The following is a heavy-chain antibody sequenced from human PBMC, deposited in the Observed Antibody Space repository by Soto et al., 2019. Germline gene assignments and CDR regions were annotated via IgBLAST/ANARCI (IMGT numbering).Heavy chain of an antibody. Sequence: QTVSLSGTFSGGSMISGGYYWSWNRQHPGKGLEWIAYIYYSGSTYYNPSLKSRVTISVDTSKKQFSLKLSSVTAADTVVYYCARVSLRFNWFDPWGQGTLVSSPQ. CDR2: IYYSGST. D-gene: IGHD3-3*01. V-gene: IGHV4-31*03. CDR1: GGSMISGGYY. CDR3: ARVSLRFNWFDP. J-gene: IGHJ5*02.